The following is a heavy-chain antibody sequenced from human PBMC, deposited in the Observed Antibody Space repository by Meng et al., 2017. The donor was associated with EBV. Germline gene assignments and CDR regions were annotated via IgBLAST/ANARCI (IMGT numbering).Heavy chain of an antibody. V-gene: IGHV1-18*01. CDR3: ARDGRLYDTPSPFDY. J-gene: IGHJ4*02. CDR2: ISAYKGNT. CDR1: GYTFTSYG. D-gene: IGHD3-22*01. Sequence: QVPLVQSGAEVKKPGASVKVSCKASGYTFTSYGISWVRQAPGQGLEWMGWISAYKGNTNYAQKLQGRVTMTKDTSTSTAYMELRSLRSDDTAVYYCARDGRLYDTPSPFDYWGQGTLVTVSS.